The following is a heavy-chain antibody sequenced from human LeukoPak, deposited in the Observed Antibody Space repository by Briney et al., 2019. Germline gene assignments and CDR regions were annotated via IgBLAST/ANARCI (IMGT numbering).Heavy chain of an antibody. Sequence: PGGSLRLSCSASGFTFSNYAMLWVRQAPGKGLEYVSAISTNGGGTYYPDSVKGRFTISRDSSKNTLYLQMNSLRAEDTAVYYCARGEDYGGNFPMYYFDYWGQGTLVTVSS. CDR3: ARGEDYGGNFPMYYFDY. D-gene: IGHD4-23*01. CDR2: ISTNGGGT. CDR1: GFTFSNYA. J-gene: IGHJ4*02. V-gene: IGHV3-64*04.